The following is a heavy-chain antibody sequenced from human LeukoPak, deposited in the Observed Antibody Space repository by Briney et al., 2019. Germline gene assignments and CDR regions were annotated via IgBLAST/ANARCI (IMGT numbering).Heavy chain of an antibody. J-gene: IGHJ4*02. CDR2: IVVGSGNT. CDR1: GFTFTSSA. D-gene: IGHD6-13*01. CDR3: AADIGSSSWDH. Sequence: GTSVKVSCKASGFTFTSSAVQWVRQARGQRLEWIGWIVVGSGNTNYAQKFQERVTITRDMSTSTAYMELSSLRSEDTAVYYCAADIGSSSWDHWGQGTLVTVSS. V-gene: IGHV1-58*01.